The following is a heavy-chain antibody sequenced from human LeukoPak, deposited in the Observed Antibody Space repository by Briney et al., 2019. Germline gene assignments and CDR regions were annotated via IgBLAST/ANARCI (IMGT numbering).Heavy chain of an antibody. CDR3: AGNSPFSSGWPGY. Sequence: PSETLSLTCTVSGGSISSYYWSWIRQPPGKGLEWIGYIYYSGSTNYNPSLKSRVTISVDTSKNQFSLKLSSVTAADTAVYYCAGNSPFSSGWPGYWGQGTLVTVSS. D-gene: IGHD6-19*01. J-gene: IGHJ4*02. CDR2: IYYSGST. V-gene: IGHV4-59*01. CDR1: GGSISSYY.